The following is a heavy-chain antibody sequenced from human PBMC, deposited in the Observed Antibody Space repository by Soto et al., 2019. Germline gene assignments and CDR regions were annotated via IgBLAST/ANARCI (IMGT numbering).Heavy chain of an antibody. D-gene: IGHD3-9*01. CDR1: GGSVSRGSYY. Sequence: PSETLSLTCTVSGGSVSRGSYYWSWIRQPPGKGLEWIGYIYYSGSTNYNPSLKSRVTISVDTSKNQFSLKLSSVTAADTAVYYCARDGPARSVLRYFEHYYYYGMDVWGQGTTVTVSS. CDR3: ARDGPARSVLRYFEHYYYYGMDV. J-gene: IGHJ6*02. CDR2: IYYSGST. V-gene: IGHV4-61*01.